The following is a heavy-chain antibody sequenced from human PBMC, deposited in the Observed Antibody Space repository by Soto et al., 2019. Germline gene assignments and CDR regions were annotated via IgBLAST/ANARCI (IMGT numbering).Heavy chain of an antibody. CDR3: VRHGGRLFDY. D-gene: IGHD2-15*01. CDR2: VYHNGGP. Sequence: TSETLSLTCAVSDGFISSSNYWSWVRQPPGKGLEWIGQVYHNGGPSYNPSLRSRVTMSIDKSKNQFSLNLSAVTAADTAVYFCVRHGGRLFDYWGPGHLVTGS. V-gene: IGHV4-4*02. J-gene: IGHJ4*02. CDR1: DGFISSSNY.